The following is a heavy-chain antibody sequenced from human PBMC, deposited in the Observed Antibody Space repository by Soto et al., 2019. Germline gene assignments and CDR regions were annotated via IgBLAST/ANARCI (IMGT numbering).Heavy chain of an antibody. Sequence: GGSLRLSCAASGFTFSSYGMHWVRQAPGKGLEWVAVISYDGSNKYYADSVKGRFTISRDNSKNTLYLQMNSLRAEDTAVYYCEKDRQGYYYYGMDVWGQGTTVTGSS. CDR2: ISYDGSNK. J-gene: IGHJ6*02. V-gene: IGHV3-30*18. CDR3: EKDRQGYYYYGMDV. CDR1: GFTFSSYG.